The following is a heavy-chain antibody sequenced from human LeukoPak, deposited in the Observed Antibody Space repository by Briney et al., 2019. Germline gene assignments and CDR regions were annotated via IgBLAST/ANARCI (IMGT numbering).Heavy chain of an antibody. D-gene: IGHD3-22*01. CDR3: ARDRVHSDYYDSSGYHLFDY. CDR2: ISPYNGNT. V-gene: IGHV1-18*01. CDR1: GYTFTSYG. Sequence: ASVTVSCKASGYTFTSYGISWLRQAPGQGPEWMGWISPYNGNTKYAQKLQGRVTMTTDTSTSTAYMELRSLRSDDTAVYYCARDRVHSDYYDSSGYHLFDYWGQGTLVTVSS. J-gene: IGHJ4*02.